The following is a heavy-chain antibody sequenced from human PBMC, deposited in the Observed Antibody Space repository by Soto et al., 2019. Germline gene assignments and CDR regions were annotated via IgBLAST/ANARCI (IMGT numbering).Heavy chain of an antibody. J-gene: IGHJ5*02. D-gene: IGHD5-18*01. CDR3: ARDPNTAMTQFDP. CDR1: GFTFSDYY. V-gene: IGHV3-11*01. CDR2: ISSSGSTI. Sequence: GGSLRLSCAASGFTFSDYYMSWIRQAPGKGLEWVSYISSSGSTIYYADSVKGRFTISRDNAKNSLYLQMNSLRAEDTAVYYCARDPNTAMTQFDPWGQGTLVTVSS.